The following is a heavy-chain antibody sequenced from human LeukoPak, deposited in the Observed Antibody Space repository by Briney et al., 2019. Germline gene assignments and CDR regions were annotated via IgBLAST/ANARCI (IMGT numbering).Heavy chain of an antibody. Sequence: GASVKVSCKASGYTFTGYYLHWVRQAPGQGLEWMGRIIPILGIANYAQKFQGRVTITADKSTSTAYMELSSLRSEDTAVYYCASASYGSGVDYWGQGTLVTVSS. V-gene: IGHV1-69*02. D-gene: IGHD3-10*01. J-gene: IGHJ4*02. CDR3: ASASYGSGVDY. CDR2: IIPILGIA. CDR1: GYTFTGYY.